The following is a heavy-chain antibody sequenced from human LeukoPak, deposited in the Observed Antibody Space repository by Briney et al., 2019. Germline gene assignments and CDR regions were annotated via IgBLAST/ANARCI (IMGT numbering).Heavy chain of an antibody. CDR1: GFTFSTYS. Sequence: GGSLRLSCAASGFTFSTYSMNWVRRAPGKGLEWVSSISSSRNYVYYADSVRGRFTISRDNAKNSLYLQMNGLRDEDTAVYYCARGPYYDILTGYSEFDPWGQGTLVTVSS. D-gene: IGHD3-9*01. CDR3: ARGPYYDILTGYSEFDP. CDR2: ISSSRNYV. J-gene: IGHJ5*02. V-gene: IGHV3-21*01.